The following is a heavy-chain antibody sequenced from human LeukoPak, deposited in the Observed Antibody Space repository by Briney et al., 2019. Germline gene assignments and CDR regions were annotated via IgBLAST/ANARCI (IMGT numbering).Heavy chain of an antibody. V-gene: IGHV3-11*06. Sequence: PGGSLRLSCAASGFTFSDYYMSWIRQAPGKGLEWVSYISSSSSYTNYADSVKGRFTISRDNAKNSLYLQMNSLRAEDTAVYYCARGGYSGYGFDYWGQGTLVTVSS. CDR2: ISSSSSYT. CDR3: ARGGYSGYGFDY. D-gene: IGHD5-12*01. J-gene: IGHJ4*02. CDR1: GFTFSDYY.